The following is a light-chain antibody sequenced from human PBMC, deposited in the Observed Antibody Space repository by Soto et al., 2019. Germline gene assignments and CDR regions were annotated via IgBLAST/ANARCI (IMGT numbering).Light chain of an antibody. J-gene: IGKJ1*01. CDR2: GTS. V-gene: IGKV3-15*01. CDR1: QSVSTN. CDR3: HQYNFWPT. Sequence: EIVMTQSPATLSVSPGERATLSCRASQSVSTNLAWYQQKPGQSPRLLIYGTSTRATGVPARFSGGGSGTEFTLTINSLQSEDFAVYFCHQYNFWPTFSQGTKVEIK.